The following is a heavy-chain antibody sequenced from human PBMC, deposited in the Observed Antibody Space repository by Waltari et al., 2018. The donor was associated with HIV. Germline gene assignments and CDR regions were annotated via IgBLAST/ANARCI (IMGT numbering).Heavy chain of an antibody. D-gene: IGHD3-10*01. Sequence: QEQVVESGGGLVKPGGSLRPSCVASGFSFGDVYMTWIRQAPGRGLEWVSYISTSGRTMYYADSVKGRFTISRDNAKNSLYLQMNSLRAEDTAVYYCARVGSYYKWGYFDYWGQGTLVTVSS. J-gene: IGHJ4*02. CDR1: GFSFGDVY. V-gene: IGHV3-11*01. CDR3: ARVGSYYKWGYFDY. CDR2: ISTSGRTM.